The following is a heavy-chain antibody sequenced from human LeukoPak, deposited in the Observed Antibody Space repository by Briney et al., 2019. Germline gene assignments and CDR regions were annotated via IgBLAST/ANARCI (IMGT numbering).Heavy chain of an antibody. CDR1: GGSINYYY. CDR2: IYYSGST. Sequence: PSETLSLTCTVSGGSINYYYWSWIRQPPGKGLEWIGYIYYSGSTNYNPSLKSRVTISVDTSKNQFSLKLSSVTAADTAVYYCARRGLGSSWGLDYWGQGTLVTVSS. D-gene: IGHD6-13*01. CDR3: ARRGLGSSWGLDY. V-gene: IGHV4-59*08. J-gene: IGHJ4*02.